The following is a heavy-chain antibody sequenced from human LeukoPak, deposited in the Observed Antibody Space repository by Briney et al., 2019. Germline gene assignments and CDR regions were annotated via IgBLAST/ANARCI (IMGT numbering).Heavy chain of an antibody. V-gene: IGHV3-33*01. CDR1: GFSFSDHG. CDR2: IWYDASNN. D-gene: IGHD6-13*01. J-gene: IGHJ4*02. CDR3: ARGSHESAAALDY. Sequence: PGRSLRLSCAASGFSFSDHGMHWVRQAPGKGLEWVAVIWYDASNNYYADSVKGRFTISRDNSKNTLYLQMNSLRAEDTAVYYCARGSHESAAALDYWGQGTLVSVSS.